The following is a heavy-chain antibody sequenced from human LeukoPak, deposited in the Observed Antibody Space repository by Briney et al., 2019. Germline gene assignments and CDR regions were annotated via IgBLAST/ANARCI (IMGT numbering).Heavy chain of an antibody. CDR2: LYDTGST. CDR3: ARGSYPEMATRGGWFDP. V-gene: IGHV4-4*07. J-gene: IGHJ5*02. CDR1: GGSISSDY. Sequence: SETLSLTCTVSGGSISSDYCSWLRQPAGKGLEWIGRLYDTGSTNYNPSLKSRVTISVDKSKNQFSLKLSSVTAADTAVYYCARGSYPEMATRGGWFDPWGQGTLVTVSS. D-gene: IGHD5-24*01.